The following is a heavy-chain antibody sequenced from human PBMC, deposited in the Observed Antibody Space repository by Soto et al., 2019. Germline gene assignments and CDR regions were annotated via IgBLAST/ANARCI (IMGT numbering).Heavy chain of an antibody. CDR2: ISGSGGST. CDR3: AKVPSVVVVAASAMVFDY. Sequence: GGSLRLSCAASGFTLSSFAMSWVRQAPGKGLEWVSAISGSGGSTYYADSVKGRFTISRDNSKNTLYLQMNSLRAEDTAVYYCAKVPSVVVVAASAMVFDYWGQGTLVTVSS. D-gene: IGHD2-15*01. J-gene: IGHJ4*02. CDR1: GFTLSSFA. V-gene: IGHV3-23*01.